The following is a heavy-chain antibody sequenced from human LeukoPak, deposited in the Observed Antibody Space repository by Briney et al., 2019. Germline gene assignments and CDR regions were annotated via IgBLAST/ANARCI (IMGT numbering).Heavy chain of an antibody. CDR3: ARRYSSGFYFDY. Sequence: PSETLSLTCTVSGGSISSSSYYWSWIRQPPGKGLEWIGYIYYSGSTNYNPSLKSRVTISVDTSKNQFSLKLSSVTAADTAVYYCARRYSSGFYFDYWGQGTLVTVSS. CDR1: GGSISSSSYY. J-gene: IGHJ4*02. V-gene: IGHV4-61*01. D-gene: IGHD6-19*01. CDR2: IYYSGST.